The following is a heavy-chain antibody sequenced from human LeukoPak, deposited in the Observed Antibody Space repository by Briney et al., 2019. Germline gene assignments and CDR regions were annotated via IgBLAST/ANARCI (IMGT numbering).Heavy chain of an antibody. V-gene: IGHV3-23*01. Sequence: PGGSLRLSCAASGFTFSSYAMSWVRQAPGKGLEWVSAISGSGGSTYYADSVKGRFTISRDNSKNTLYLQIDSLSAEDTALYYCANTTSQYFYGSGSSGNWGQGTLVTVSS. CDR3: ANTTSQYFYGSGSSGN. J-gene: IGHJ4*02. CDR1: GFTFSSYA. D-gene: IGHD3-10*01. CDR2: ISGSGGST.